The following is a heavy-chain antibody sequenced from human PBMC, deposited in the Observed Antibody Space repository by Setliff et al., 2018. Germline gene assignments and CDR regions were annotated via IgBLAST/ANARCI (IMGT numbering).Heavy chain of an antibody. CDR2: IIPVFGTA. Sequence: SVKVSCKASGGTFSSYAISWVRQAPGQGLEWMGGIIPVFGTANYAQKFQGRVTITTDESASTAYMELSSLRSEDTAVYYCARGYSGYDNPWTDYYGMDVWGQGTTVTVSS. CDR1: GGTFSSYA. D-gene: IGHD5-12*01. V-gene: IGHV1-69*05. CDR3: ARGYSGYDNPWTDYYGMDV. J-gene: IGHJ6*02.